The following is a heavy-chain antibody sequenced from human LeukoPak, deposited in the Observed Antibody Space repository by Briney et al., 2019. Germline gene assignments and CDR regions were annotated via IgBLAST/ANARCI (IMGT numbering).Heavy chain of an antibody. CDR3: ARAWGEEIAARPYYFDY. Sequence: GASVKVPCKASGYTFTNYHISWVRQAPGQGLEWMGWISTYNGNTNYAPKFQGRVTMTTDTSTSTAYMELRSLRSDDTAVYYCARAWGEEIAARPYYFDYWGQGTLVTVSS. J-gene: IGHJ4*02. CDR1: GYTFTNYH. CDR2: ISTYNGNT. V-gene: IGHV1-18*01. D-gene: IGHD6-6*01.